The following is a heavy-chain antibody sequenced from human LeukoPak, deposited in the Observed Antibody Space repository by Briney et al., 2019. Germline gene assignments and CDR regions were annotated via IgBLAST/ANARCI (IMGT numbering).Heavy chain of an antibody. D-gene: IGHD1-26*01. CDR2: ISYSGST. Sequence: SETLSLTCTVSGGSISSYYWSWIRQPPGKGLEWIGHISYSGSTDYNPSLKSRVTISLDTSKNQFSLRLSSVTAADTAVYYCARETRLHSGSYSNDAFDIWGQGTMVTVSS. CDR1: GGSISSYY. V-gene: IGHV4-59*01. CDR3: ARETRLHSGSYSNDAFDI. J-gene: IGHJ3*02.